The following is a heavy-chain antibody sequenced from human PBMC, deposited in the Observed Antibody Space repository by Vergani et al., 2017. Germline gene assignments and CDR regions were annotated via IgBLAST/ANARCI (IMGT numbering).Heavy chain of an antibody. V-gene: IGHV3-23*01. CDR3: AKGEVGARRPDWFDP. D-gene: IGHD1-26*01. Sequence: EVQLLESGGGLVQPGGSLRLSCAASGFTFSSYAMSWVRQAPGKGLEWVSAISGSGGSTYYADSVKGRFTISRDNSKNTLYLQINSLRAEDTAVYYCAKGEVGARRPDWFDPWGQGTLVTVSS. J-gene: IGHJ5*02. CDR1: GFTFSSYA. CDR2: ISGSGGST.